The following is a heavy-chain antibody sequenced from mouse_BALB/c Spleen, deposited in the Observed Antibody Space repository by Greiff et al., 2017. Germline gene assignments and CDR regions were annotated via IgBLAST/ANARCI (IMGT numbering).Heavy chain of an antibody. D-gene: IGHD3-2*01. CDR3: ARQETARAYYFDY. CDR2: ISNGGGST. CDR1: GFTFSSYT. Sequence: EVKLMESGGGLVQPGGSLKLSCAASGFTFSSYTMSWVRQTPEKRLEWVAYISNGGGSTYYPDTVKGRFTISRDNAKNTLFLQMSSLKSEDTGMYYCARQETARAYYFDYWGQGTTLTVSS. V-gene: IGHV5-12-2*01. J-gene: IGHJ2*01.